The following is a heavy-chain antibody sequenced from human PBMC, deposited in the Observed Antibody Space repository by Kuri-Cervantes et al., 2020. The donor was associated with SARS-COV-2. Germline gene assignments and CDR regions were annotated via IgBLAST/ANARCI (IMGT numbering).Heavy chain of an antibody. V-gene: IGHV4-30-2*01. J-gene: IGHJ4*02. CDR1: GGSISSGGYS. D-gene: IGHD3-3*01. CDR2: IYHSGST. Sequence: LRLSCAVSGGSISSGGYSWSWIRQPPGKGLEWIGYIYHSGSTYYNPSLKSRVTISVDTSKNQFSLKLSSVTAADTAVYYCARVVVWSGYYLDYWGQGTLVTVSS. CDR3: ARVVVWSGYYLDY.